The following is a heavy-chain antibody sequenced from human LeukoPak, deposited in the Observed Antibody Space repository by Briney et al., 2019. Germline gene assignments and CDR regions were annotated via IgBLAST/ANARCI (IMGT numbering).Heavy chain of an antibody. V-gene: IGHV4-34*01. CDR3: ARERLGAARSGADY. CDR2: INHSGST. CDR1: GGSFSGYY. D-gene: IGHD6-6*01. J-gene: IGHJ4*02. Sequence: ASETLSLTCAVYGGSFSGYYWSWIRQPPGKGLEWIGEINHSGSTNYNPSLKSRVTISVDTSKNQFSLKLSSVTAADTAVYYCARERLGAARSGADYWGQGTLVTVSS.